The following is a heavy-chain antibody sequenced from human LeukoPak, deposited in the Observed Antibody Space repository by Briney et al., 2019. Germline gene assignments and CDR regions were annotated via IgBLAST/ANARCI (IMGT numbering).Heavy chain of an antibody. CDR3: ARDGGEAVAGPRGNNWFDP. Sequence: GASVKVSCKASGYTFTSYAMNWVRQAPGQGLEWMGWINTNTGNPTYAQGFTGRFVFSLDTSVSTAYLQISSLKAEDTAVYYCARDGGEAVAGPRGNNWFDPWGQGTLVTVSS. V-gene: IGHV7-4-1*02. CDR1: GYTFTSYA. CDR2: INTNTGNP. D-gene: IGHD6-19*01. J-gene: IGHJ5*02.